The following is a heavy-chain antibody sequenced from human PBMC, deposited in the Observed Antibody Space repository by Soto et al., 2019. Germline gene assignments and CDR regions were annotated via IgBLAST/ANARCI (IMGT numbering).Heavy chain of an antibody. D-gene: IGHD6-13*01. Sequence: GGSLRLSCAASGFTFSSYEMNWVRQAPGKGLEWVSYISSSGSTIYYADSVKGRFTISRDNAKNSLYLQMNSLRAEDTAVYYCARGLEKAAAGWVYWGQGTLVTVSS. V-gene: IGHV3-48*03. CDR3: ARGLEKAAAGWVY. CDR1: GFTFSSYE. J-gene: IGHJ4*02. CDR2: ISSSGSTI.